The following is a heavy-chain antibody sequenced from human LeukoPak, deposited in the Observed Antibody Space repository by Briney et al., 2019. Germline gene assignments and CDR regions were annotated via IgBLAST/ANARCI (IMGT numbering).Heavy chain of an antibody. J-gene: IGHJ4*02. CDR1: GFTFSSYA. D-gene: IGHD3-22*01. V-gene: IGHV3-30-3*01. CDR2: ISYHGSNK. CDR3: ARGYLIVVPLDY. Sequence: PGGSLRLSCAASGFTFSSYAMHWVRQAPGKGLEWVAVISYHGSNKYYADSVKGRFTISRDNSKNTLYLQMNSLRAEDTAVYYCARGYLIVVPLDYWGQGTLVTVSS.